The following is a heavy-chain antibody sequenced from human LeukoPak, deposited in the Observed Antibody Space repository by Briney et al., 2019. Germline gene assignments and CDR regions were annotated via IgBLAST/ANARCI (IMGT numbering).Heavy chain of an antibody. V-gene: IGHV4-4*07. J-gene: IGHJ5*02. D-gene: IGHD6-6*01. Sequence: SETLSLTCTVSVDSITNYYWSWIRQPAGKGLEWLGRIYSIGSSNYNPALETRVTMSVDTSKNQFSLKLNSVTAADTAVYYSARHNSSTWANFFGTWGQGTLGTVSS. CDR3: ARHNSSTWANFFGT. CDR1: VDSITNYY. CDR2: IYSIGSS.